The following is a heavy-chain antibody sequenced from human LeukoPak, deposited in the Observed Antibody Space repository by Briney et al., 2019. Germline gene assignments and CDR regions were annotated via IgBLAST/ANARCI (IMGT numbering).Heavy chain of an antibody. D-gene: IGHD6-19*01. CDR2: ISWNSGSI. Sequence: GGSLRLSCAASGFTFDDYAMHWVRQAPGKGLEWVSGISWNSGSIGYADSVKGRFTISRDNAKNSLYLQMNSLRAEDTALYYCAKPSGWYYRGAFDIWGQGTMVTVSS. CDR1: GFTFDDYA. J-gene: IGHJ3*02. V-gene: IGHV3-9*01. CDR3: AKPSGWYYRGAFDI.